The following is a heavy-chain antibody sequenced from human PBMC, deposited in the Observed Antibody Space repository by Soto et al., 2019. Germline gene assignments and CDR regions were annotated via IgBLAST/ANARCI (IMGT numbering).Heavy chain of an antibody. CDR3: ARDQLYYNDISGRPLNAFDV. CDR2: IGIGSSTT. Sequence: GGSLRLSFAASGFTFRNYGMNWVRQAPGKGLEWVSYIGIGSSTTYYADSVKGRFTIPRDNAKNSLYLQMNSLRAEDTAVYYCARDQLYYNDISGRPLNAFDVWGQGTMVTVSS. J-gene: IGHJ3*01. V-gene: IGHV3-48*01. CDR1: GFTFRNYG. D-gene: IGHD3-22*01.